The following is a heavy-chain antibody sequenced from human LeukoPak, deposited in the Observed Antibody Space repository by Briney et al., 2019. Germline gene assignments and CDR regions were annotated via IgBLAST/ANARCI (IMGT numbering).Heavy chain of an antibody. D-gene: IGHD3-10*01. V-gene: IGHV3-11*01. CDR3: AREVGLLWFGELYGTDV. CDR2: ISSSGSTI. J-gene: IGHJ6*02. Sequence: GSLRLSCAASGFTFSDYYMSWIRQAPGKGLEWVSYISSSGSTIYYADSVKGRFTISRDNAKNSLYLQMNSLRAEDTAVYYCAREVGLLWFGELYGTDVWGQGTTVTVSS. CDR1: GFTFSDYY.